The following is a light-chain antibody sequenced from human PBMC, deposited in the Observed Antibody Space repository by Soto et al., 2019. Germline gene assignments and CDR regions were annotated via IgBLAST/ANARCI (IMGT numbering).Light chain of an antibody. CDR2: AAS. CDR3: QQLSTYPST. V-gene: IGKV1-9*01. J-gene: IGKJ4*01. Sequence: IQLTQSPSSLSASVGDRVTITFRASHCIGSYLAWYQQKPGEAPKLLIFAASTLQSGVPSRFSGSGSGTDFTLTISSLQAEDFATYYCQQLSTYPSTFGGGTKV. CDR1: HCIGSY.